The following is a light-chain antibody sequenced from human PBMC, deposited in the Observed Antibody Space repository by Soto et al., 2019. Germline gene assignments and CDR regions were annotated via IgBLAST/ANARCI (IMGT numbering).Light chain of an antibody. CDR2: KVS. V-gene: IGKV2-30*01. J-gene: IGKJ1*01. CDR3: LQGTHSPPT. CDR1: QSRVYSKGNTY. Sequence: DVLMTQATKSGPGTGGQPDSISCRASQSRVYSKGNTYLQWVQQTPGQSPRRLIYKVSNRASGVPDRFSGSGSGTDFTLRINRVEAENVGFYYCLQGTHSPPTFAQGTK.